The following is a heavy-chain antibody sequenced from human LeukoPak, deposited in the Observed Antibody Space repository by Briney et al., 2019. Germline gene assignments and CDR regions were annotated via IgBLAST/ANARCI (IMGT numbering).Heavy chain of an antibody. CDR2: ISSSGSTI. CDR3: ARDLSPYSSSFIHYYYGMDV. D-gene: IGHD6-6*01. J-gene: IGHJ6*02. Sequence: GGSLRLSCAASGFTFSDYYMSWIRRAPGKGLEWVSYISSSGSTIYYADSVKGRFTISRDNAKNSLYLQMNSLRAEDTAVYYCARDLSPYSSSFIHYYYGMDVWGQGTTVTVSS. V-gene: IGHV3-11*04. CDR1: GFTFSDYY.